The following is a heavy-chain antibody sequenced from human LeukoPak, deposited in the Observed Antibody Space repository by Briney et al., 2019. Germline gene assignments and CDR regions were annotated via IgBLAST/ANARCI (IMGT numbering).Heavy chain of an antibody. Sequence: GGSLRLSCAASGFTFDDYAMHWVRQDPGKGLEWVSGISWNSGSIGYADSVKGRFTISRDNAKNSLYLQMNSLRAEDTALYYCAKDGTAMGENWFDPWGQGTLVTVSS. CDR3: AKDGTAMGENWFDP. J-gene: IGHJ5*02. CDR2: ISWNSGSI. V-gene: IGHV3-9*01. CDR1: GFTFDDYA. D-gene: IGHD5-18*01.